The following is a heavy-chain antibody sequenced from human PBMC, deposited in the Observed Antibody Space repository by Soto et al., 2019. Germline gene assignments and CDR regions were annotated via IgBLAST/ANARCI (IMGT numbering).Heavy chain of an antibody. V-gene: IGHV4-59*01. D-gene: IGHD3-10*01. CDR1: GGSISSYF. Sequence: ETLSLTCTVSGGSISSYFWSWIRQPPGKGLEWIGYIYYSGSTNYNPSLKSRVTISVDTSKNQFSLKLSSVTAADTAVYYCARDTGYYGSRNWFDPWGQGTLVTVSS. CDR3: ARDTGYYGSRNWFDP. J-gene: IGHJ5*02. CDR2: IYYSGST.